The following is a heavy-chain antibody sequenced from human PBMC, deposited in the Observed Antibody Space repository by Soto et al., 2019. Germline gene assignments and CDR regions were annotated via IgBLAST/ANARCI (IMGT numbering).Heavy chain of an antibody. CDR1: GGTYSSYS. Sequence: QVQVVQSGAEVKKPGSSVKVSCKASGGTYSSYSITWVRQAPGQGLEWLGRIIPIIGVTNYAQRFQDRVTITADRPTTTAFMDLRSLRSEDTAVYYCVRDWESTTQTWGFGDSWGQGTPVTVSS. CDR3: VRDWESTTQTWGFGDS. J-gene: IGHJ4*02. D-gene: IGHD3-10*01. V-gene: IGHV1-69*04. CDR2: IIPIIGVT.